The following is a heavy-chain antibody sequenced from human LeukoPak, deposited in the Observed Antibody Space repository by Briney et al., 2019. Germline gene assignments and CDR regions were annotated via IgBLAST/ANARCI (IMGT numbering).Heavy chain of an antibody. V-gene: IGHV3-23*01. CDR2: ISGSGGST. D-gene: IGHD1-20*01. CDR1: GFTVSSNY. CDR3: ANSRWFSITGTTGLSDY. J-gene: IGHJ4*02. Sequence: PGGSLRLSCAASGFTVSSNYMSWVRQAPGKGLEWVSAISGSGGSTYYADSVKGRFTISRDNSKNTLYLQMNSLRAEDTAVYYCANSRWFSITGTTGLSDYWGQGTLVTVSS.